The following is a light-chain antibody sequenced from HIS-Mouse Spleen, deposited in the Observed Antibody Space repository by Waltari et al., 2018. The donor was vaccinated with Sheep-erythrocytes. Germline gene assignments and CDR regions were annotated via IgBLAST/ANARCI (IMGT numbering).Light chain of an antibody. CDR1: KWGDKY. V-gene: IGLV3-1*01. CDR3: QAWDSSTVV. J-gene: IGLJ2*01. Sequence: SYELTQPPSVSVSPGQTASITCSGDKWGDKYACWYQQKPGHSPVLVIYQDSKQPSGIPERFSGSNSGNTATLTISGTQAMDEADYYCQAWDSSTVVFGGGTKLTVL. CDR2: QDS.